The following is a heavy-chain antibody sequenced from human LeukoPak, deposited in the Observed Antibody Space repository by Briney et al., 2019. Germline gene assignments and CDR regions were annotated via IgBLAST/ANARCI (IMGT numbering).Heavy chain of an antibody. CDR2: XXXXXSTI. J-gene: IGHJ6*03. D-gene: IGHD2/OR15-2a*01. V-gene: IGHV3-11*04. CDR3: ARQGPFRLPTESLYYYYYLDL. Sequence: WIXXAPGXXXXXXSYXXXXXSTIYYADSVKGRFTISRDNAKNSMYLQMNSLRAEDTAVYYCARQGPFRLPTESLYYYYYLDLRGKGTPVTVSS.